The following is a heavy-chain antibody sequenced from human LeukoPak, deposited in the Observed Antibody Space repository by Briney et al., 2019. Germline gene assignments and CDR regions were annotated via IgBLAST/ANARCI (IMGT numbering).Heavy chain of an antibody. Sequence: SETLSLTCTVSGGSISSSYWSWIRQPPGKGLEWIVYIYCSGSTNYNPCLKSRVTISVDTSKNQFSRKLSSVTAADTAVYYCARDTYGDWYFDLWGRGTLVTVSS. V-gene: IGHV4-59*01. CDR1: GGSISSSY. CDR3: ARDTYGDWYFDL. D-gene: IGHD3-10*01. J-gene: IGHJ2*01. CDR2: IYCSGST.